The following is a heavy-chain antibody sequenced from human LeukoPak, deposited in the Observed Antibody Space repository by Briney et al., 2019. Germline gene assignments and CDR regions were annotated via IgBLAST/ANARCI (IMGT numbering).Heavy chain of an antibody. D-gene: IGHD6-13*01. CDR2: IRYDGSNK. Sequence: PGGSLRLSCAASGFTFSSYGMHWVRQAPGKGLEWVAFIRYDGSNKYYADSVKGRFTISRDNSKNTLYLQMNSLRAEDTAVYYCAKDPQRSSSWYGPHPGGTDYMDVWGKGTTVTVSS. CDR1: GFTFSSYG. CDR3: AKDPQRSSSWYGPHPGGTDYMDV. J-gene: IGHJ6*03. V-gene: IGHV3-30*02.